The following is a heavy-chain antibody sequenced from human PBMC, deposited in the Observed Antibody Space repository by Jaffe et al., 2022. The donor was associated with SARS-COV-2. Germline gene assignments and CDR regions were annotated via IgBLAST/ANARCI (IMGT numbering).Heavy chain of an antibody. V-gene: IGHV3-23*01. CDR1: GFTFSSYA. CDR2: ISGSGGST. CDR3: AKDSPYYYDSSGYYSL. D-gene: IGHD3-22*01. J-gene: IGHJ3*01. Sequence: EVQLLESGGGLVQPGGSLRLSCAASGFTFSSYAMSWVRQAPGKGLEWVSAISGSGGSTYYADSVKGRFTISRDNSKNTLYLQMNSLRAEDTAVYYCAKDSPYYYDSSGYYSLWGQGTMVTVSS.